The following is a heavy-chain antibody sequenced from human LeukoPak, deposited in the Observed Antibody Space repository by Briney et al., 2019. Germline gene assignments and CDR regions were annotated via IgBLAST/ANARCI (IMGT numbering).Heavy chain of an antibody. CDR2: ISAYNGNT. Sequence: ASVKVSCKASGYTFTSYGISWVRQAPGQGLEWMGWISAYNGNTKYAQKLQGRVTMTTDTSTSTAYMELRSLRSDDTAVYYCARGIPYYYDSSGYDCAFDIWGQGTMVTVSS. J-gene: IGHJ3*02. CDR3: ARGIPYYYDSSGYDCAFDI. D-gene: IGHD3-22*01. V-gene: IGHV1-18*01. CDR1: GYTFTSYG.